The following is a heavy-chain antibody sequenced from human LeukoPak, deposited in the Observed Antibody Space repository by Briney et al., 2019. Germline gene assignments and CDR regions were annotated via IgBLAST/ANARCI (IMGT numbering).Heavy chain of an antibody. CDR3: ARDIHVDHYGGQRDAFDI. V-gene: IGHV4-61*02. D-gene: IGHD4-23*01. CDR1: GVSISSGSYY. J-gene: IGHJ3*02. Sequence: PSETLSLTCTVSGVSISSGSYYWSWIRQPAGKGLEWIGRIYTSGSTNYNPSLKSRVTMSVDTSKNQFSLKLSSVTAADTAVCYCARDIHVDHYGGQRDAFDIWGQGTMVTVSS. CDR2: IYTSGST.